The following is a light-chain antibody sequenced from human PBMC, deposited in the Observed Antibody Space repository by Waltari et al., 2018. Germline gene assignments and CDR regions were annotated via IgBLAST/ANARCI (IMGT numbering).Light chain of an antibody. CDR3: CSYAGSHVV. J-gene: IGLJ2*01. Sequence: QSALTQPASVSGSPGQSITISCTGTSSDVGSYNLVSWYQQHPDKAPKLMIYEGSKRPSGVSNRFSGSKSGNTASLTISGLQAEDEADYDCCSYAGSHVVFGGGTKLTVL. CDR2: EGS. V-gene: IGLV2-23*01. CDR1: SSDVGSYNL.